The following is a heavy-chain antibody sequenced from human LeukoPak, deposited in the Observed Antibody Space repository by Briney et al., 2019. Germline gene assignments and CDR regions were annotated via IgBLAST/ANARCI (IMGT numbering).Heavy chain of an antibody. CDR1: EFSVGSNY. J-gene: IGHJ4*02. V-gene: IGHV3-66*01. CDR2: IYSGGST. D-gene: IGHD6-13*01. CDR3: AKGLYSSSWYDY. Sequence: GGSLRLSCAASEFSVGSNYMTWVRQAPGKGLEWVSLIYSGGSTYYADSVKGRFTISRDNSKNTLYLQMNSLRAEDTAVYYCAKGLYSSSWYDYWGQGTLVTVSS.